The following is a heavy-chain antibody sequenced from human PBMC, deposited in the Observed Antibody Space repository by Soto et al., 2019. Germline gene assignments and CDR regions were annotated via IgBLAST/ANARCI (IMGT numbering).Heavy chain of an antibody. V-gene: IGHV3-48*02. CDR1: GFTFRHYS. J-gene: IGHJ4*01. CDR3: ARDALQHTDSEGRHAG. CDR2: ISTSSSTR. D-gene: IGHD1-26*01. Sequence: ALRVSCAASGFTFRHYSMHWVRQAPGKGLGWIAYISTSSSTRYYADSVKGRFTISRDNDRKSIYLEMSSLRDEDTAIYYCARDALQHTDSEGRHAGWDPGTLVNVSS.